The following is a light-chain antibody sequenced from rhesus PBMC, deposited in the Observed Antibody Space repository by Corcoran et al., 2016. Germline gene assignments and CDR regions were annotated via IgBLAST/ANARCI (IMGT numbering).Light chain of an antibody. CDR3: LQSKNYPRT. Sequence: DIVLTQSPASLAVSPGQRATITCRASGSVRVFGINLITWNQQKPGQPPKLLISQTSNKDTGVPARFSGSGSGTDFSITINPVEADDAADYYCLQSKNYPRTFGQGTKVEIK. CDR1: GSVRVFGINL. CDR2: QTS. V-gene: IGKV7-13*01. J-gene: IGKJ1*01.